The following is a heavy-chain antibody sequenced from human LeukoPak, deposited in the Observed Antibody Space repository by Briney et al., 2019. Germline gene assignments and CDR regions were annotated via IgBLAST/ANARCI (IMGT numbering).Heavy chain of an antibody. J-gene: IGHJ4*02. D-gene: IGHD2/OR15-2a*01. CDR2: IWYDGSNK. CDR3: AREGPRGNSQFDY. V-gene: IGHV3-33*01. CDR1: GFTFINYG. Sequence: GGSLRLSCAASGFTFINYGMHWVRQAPGKGLEWVALIWYDGSNKYYTDSVKGRLTISRDNSKDTLFLQMNSLRAEDTAVYYCAREGPRGNSQFDYWGQGTLVTVSS.